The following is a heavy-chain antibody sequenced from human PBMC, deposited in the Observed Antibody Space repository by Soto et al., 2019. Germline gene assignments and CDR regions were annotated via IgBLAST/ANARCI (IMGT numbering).Heavy chain of an antibody. V-gene: IGHV1-2*02. CDR1: GYSFINYY. CDR3: ARQGEPYISPRDSLGMDV. CDR2: INPHSGDT. J-gene: IGHJ6*02. D-gene: IGHD3-16*01. Sequence: QVQLVQSGAELKKPGASGKVSCKSSGYSFINYYIHWVRQAPGQGLEWMGWINPHSGDTDYAKKFQGRVTMTRNTSISTVFMELNRLTSDDTALYWYARQGEPYISPRDSLGMDVWGQGTSVTVSS.